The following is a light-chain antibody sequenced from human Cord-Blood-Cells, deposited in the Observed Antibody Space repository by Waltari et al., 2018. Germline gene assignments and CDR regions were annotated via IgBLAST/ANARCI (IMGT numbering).Light chain of an antibody. CDR2: KAS. V-gene: IGKV1-5*03. Sequence: DIQMTQSPSTLSTSVGDRVTITCRASQSISSWLAWYQQKPGKAPKLLIYKASSLESGVTSSFSGSGSGTEFTLTISSLQPDDFATYYCQQYNSYSLWTFGQGTKVEIK. CDR1: QSISSW. J-gene: IGKJ1*01. CDR3: QQYNSYSLWT.